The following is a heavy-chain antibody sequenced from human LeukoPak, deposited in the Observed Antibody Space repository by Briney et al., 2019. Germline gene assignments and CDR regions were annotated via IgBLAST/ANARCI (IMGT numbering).Heavy chain of an antibody. D-gene: IGHD6-19*01. CDR1: RFTLSSYA. J-gene: IGHJ3*02. CDR3: AKDYVGAVADAFDI. V-gene: IGHV3-23*01. Sequence: GGSPRLSRAASRFTLSSYATSSGPDAPRRGREWGSRISVSDDRTYYSDSVKGRLTISRDNYQNPLYLQMNSLRAEDTAVYYCAKDYVGAVADAFDIWGQGTMVTVSS. CDR2: ISVSDDRT.